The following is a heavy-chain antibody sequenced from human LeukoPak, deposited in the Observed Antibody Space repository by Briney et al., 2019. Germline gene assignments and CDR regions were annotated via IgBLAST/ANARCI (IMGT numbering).Heavy chain of an antibody. CDR3: AKSGGGDCTGDYCINWFDP. CDR2: ISGSGATT. Sequence: GGSLRLSCAASGFTFSSYVMTWVRQAPGKGLEWVSTISGSGATTYYADSVKGRFTISRDNSKNTLSLQMNSLRAEDTAVYYCAKSGGGDCTGDYCINWFDPWGQGTLVTVSS. V-gene: IGHV3-23*01. J-gene: IGHJ5*02. D-gene: IGHD2-8*02. CDR1: GFTFSSYV.